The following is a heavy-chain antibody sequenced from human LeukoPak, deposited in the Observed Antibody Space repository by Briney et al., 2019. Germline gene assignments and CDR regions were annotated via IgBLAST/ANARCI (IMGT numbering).Heavy chain of an antibody. Sequence: PSETLSLTCTVSGGSISSGDYYWGWIRQPPGKGLEWIGSIYYSGSTYYNPSLKSRVTISVDTSKNQFSLKLSSVTAADTAVYYCARYSSGWYTYYFDYWGQGTLVTVSS. J-gene: IGHJ4*02. CDR2: IYYSGST. D-gene: IGHD6-19*01. V-gene: IGHV4-39*01. CDR1: GGSISSGDYY. CDR3: ARYSSGWYTYYFDY.